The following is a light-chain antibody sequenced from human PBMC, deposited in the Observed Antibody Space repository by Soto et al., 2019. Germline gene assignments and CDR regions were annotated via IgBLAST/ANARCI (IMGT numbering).Light chain of an antibody. V-gene: IGKV3-15*01. CDR1: QTVSSRF. CDR2: GAS. CDR3: QQYNGWPWT. J-gene: IGKJ1*01. Sequence: EIVLTQSPGTLSLSPGERATLSCRASQTVSSRFLAWYLQRPGQAPRLLMYGASTRATDIPARFSGSGSGTEFTLTITGLQSEDFAVYYCQQYNGWPWTFGLGTRVDIK.